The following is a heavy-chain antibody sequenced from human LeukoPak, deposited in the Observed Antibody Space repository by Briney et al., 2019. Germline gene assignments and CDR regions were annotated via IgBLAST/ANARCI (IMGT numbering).Heavy chain of an antibody. CDR2: TYYRSKWYN. Sequence: QTLSLTCAIPGDSVSSNSAASNWIRQSPSRCLEWLGRTYYRSKWYNDYAVPVKSRLTIAPDTSKNQFSLQLNSVTPEDTAVYYCARELSLYCSGGSCYPANAFDIWGEGTMVTVSS. CDR1: GDSVSSNSAA. V-gene: IGHV6-1*01. D-gene: IGHD2-15*01. J-gene: IGHJ3*02. CDR3: ARELSLYCSGGSCYPANAFDI.